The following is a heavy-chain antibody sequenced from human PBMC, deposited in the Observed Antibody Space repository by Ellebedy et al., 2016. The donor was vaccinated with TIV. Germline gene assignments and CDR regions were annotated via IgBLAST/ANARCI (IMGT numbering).Heavy chain of an antibody. CDR2: INPRSGGT. V-gene: IGHV1-2*02. CDR1: GYTFTGNY. Sequence: ASVKVSXXASGYTFTGNYIHWVRQPPGQGLEWLGWINPRSGGTHFAQKFQGRVTMTADTSISTVYLEMSSLRSDDTAVYYCARDSGHSGADADFWGQGALVTVSS. D-gene: IGHD6-19*01. J-gene: IGHJ4*02. CDR3: ARDSGHSGADADF.